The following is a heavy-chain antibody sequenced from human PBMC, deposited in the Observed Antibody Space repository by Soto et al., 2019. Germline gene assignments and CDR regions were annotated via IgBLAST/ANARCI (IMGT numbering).Heavy chain of an antibody. CDR2: ISCSGGST. CDR3: AKVGPESIAARPRVLIAFDX. D-gene: IGHD6-6*01. J-gene: IGHJ3*02. CDR1: GFTFSSYA. V-gene: IGHV3-23*01. Sequence: GGSLRLSCAASGFTFSSYAMSWVRQAPGKGLEWVSSISCSGGSTCYADSVKGRFNIYRDNTKNTMYLQMNSRRAEDTAVYYCAKVGPESIAARPRVLIAFDXWGQATLVTVS.